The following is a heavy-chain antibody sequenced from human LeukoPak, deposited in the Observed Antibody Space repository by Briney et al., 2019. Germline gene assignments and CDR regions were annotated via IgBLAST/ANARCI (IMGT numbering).Heavy chain of an antibody. V-gene: IGHV3-30-3*01. J-gene: IGHJ4*02. CDR1: GFTFSSNA. CDR3: AKGGTGIHFDY. CDR2: ISYDGGNT. D-gene: IGHD1-1*01. Sequence: GGSLRLSCAASGFTFSSNAIHWVRQAPGKGLEWVAEISYDGGNTYYADSVKGRFTISRDNSKNTLYLQMNSLRAEDTAVYYCAKGGTGIHFDYWGQGTLVTVSS.